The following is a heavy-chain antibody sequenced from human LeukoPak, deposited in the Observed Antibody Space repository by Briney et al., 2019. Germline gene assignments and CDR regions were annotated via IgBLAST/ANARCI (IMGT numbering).Heavy chain of an antibody. D-gene: IGHD1-14*01. CDR2: IYYSGST. J-gene: IGHJ4*02. Sequence: SETLSLTCTVSGGSISSSSYYWGWIRQPPGKGLEWIGSIYYSGSTYYNPSLKSRVTISVDTSKNQFSLKLSSVTAADTAVYYCARRNRGRKDYFDYWGQGTLITVSS. V-gene: IGHV4-39*01. CDR3: ARRNRGRKDYFDY. CDR1: GGSISSSSYY.